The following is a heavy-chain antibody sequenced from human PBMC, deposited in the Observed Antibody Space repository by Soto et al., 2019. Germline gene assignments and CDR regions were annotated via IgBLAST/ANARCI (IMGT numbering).Heavy chain of an antibody. V-gene: IGHV4-34*01. CDR2: INHSGST. Sequence: SETLSLTCAVSGGSFSGYYWSWIRQPRGKGLEWIGEINHSGSTNYNPSLKSRVTISVDTSKNQFALKLSSVTAADTAVYYCARGTYSISWYVDYWGQGTLVTVSS. J-gene: IGHJ4*02. CDR3: ARGTYSISWYVDY. D-gene: IGHD6-13*01. CDR1: GGSFSGYY.